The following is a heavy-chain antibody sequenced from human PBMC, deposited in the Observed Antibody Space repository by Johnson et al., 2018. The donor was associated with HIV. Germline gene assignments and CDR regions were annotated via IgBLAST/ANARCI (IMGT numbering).Heavy chain of an antibody. D-gene: IGHD2-2*01. Sequence: QVQLVESGGGVVQPGRSLRLSCAASGFTFSSYAMHWVRQAPGKGLEWVAVISCDASNRYYADSANGRFTISRNSSKTTLNLQMTSQRAEDTAMYDCADARSRLGDDGFDIWGQGTMVTVSS. J-gene: IGHJ3*02. CDR3: ADARSRLGDDGFDI. V-gene: IGHV3-30-3*01. CDR1: GFTFSSYA. CDR2: ISCDASNR.